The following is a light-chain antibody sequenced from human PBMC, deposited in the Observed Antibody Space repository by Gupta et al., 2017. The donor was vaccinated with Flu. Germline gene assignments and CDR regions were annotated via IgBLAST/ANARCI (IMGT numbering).Light chain of an antibody. Sequence: TGTSSDVGGYNYVSWYQQHPGKAPNLIVYEVNKRPSGVPDRFSGSKSGNTASLTVSGLLAEDDADYYCCSYGGSKFFGGGTKLTVL. J-gene: IGLJ2*01. CDR1: SSDVGGYNY. CDR3: CSYGGSKF. V-gene: IGLV2-8*01. CDR2: EVN.